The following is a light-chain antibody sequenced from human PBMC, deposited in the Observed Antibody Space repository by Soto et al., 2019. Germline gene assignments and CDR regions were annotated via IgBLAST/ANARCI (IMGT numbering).Light chain of an antibody. J-gene: IGKJ3*01. CDR2: KAS. CDR1: QSISTW. Sequence: DIQMTQSPSTLSASVGDRVTITCRASQSISTWLAWYQQKPGKAPRLLIYKASSLESGVPSRFSGSGSETEFTLTISSLQPEDFATYYCQQLNSYVFAFGPGTKVDIK. CDR3: QQLNSYVFA. V-gene: IGKV1-5*03.